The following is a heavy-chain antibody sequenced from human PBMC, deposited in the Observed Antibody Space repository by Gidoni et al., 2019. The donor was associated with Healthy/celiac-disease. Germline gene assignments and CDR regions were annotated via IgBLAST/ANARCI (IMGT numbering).Heavy chain of an antibody. J-gene: IGHJ4*02. Sequence: QVQLVESGGGVVQPGRSLRLSWAASGFTFSSYAMHWVRQAPGKGLEWVAVISYDGSNKYYADSVKGRFTISRDNSKNTLYLQMNSLRAEDTAVYYCARSSLVGASPVDYWGQGTLVTVSS. D-gene: IGHD1-26*01. CDR2: ISYDGSNK. CDR1: GFTFSSYA. CDR3: ARSSLVGASPVDY. V-gene: IGHV3-30-3*01.